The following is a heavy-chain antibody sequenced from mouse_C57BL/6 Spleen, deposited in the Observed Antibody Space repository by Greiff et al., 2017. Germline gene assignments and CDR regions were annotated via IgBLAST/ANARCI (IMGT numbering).Heavy chain of an antibody. CDR3: TRDSSYDWYFDV. D-gene: IGHD1-1*01. V-gene: IGHV5-9-1*02. J-gene: IGHJ1*03. CDR1: GFTFSSYA. CDR2: ISRGGDYI. Sequence: EVKLMESGEGLVKPGGSLKLSCAASGFTFSSYAMSWVRQTPEKRLEWVAYISRGGDYIYYADTVKGRFTISRDNARNTLYLQMSSLKSEDTAMYYCTRDSSYDWYFDVWGTGTTVTVSS.